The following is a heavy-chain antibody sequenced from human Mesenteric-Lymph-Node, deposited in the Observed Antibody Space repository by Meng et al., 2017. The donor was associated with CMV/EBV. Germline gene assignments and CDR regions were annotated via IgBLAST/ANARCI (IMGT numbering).Heavy chain of an antibody. CDR3: ARLDYYGSGNYLDH. Sequence: GGSLRLSCAASGFTFSTYAMTWVRQAPGKGLEWVSGISVSGDKTYNTDSVKGRFTISRDNSKNTLYLQMNTLRAEDTALYYCARLDYYGSGNYLDHWGQGTLVTVSS. D-gene: IGHD3-10*01. V-gene: IGHV3-23*01. J-gene: IGHJ4*02. CDR1: GFTFSTYA. CDR2: ISVSGDKT.